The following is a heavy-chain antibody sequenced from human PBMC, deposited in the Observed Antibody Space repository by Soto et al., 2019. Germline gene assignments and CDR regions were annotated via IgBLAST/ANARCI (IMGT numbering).Heavy chain of an antibody. Sequence: PVWSLRLSCAAAGFDFEDFAMHWVRQAPGKGLEWVSLINSDGTDSYYMDSVRGRFTISRDNGKNSLYLQMDRLRPEDTAFYFCAKALYYYDSSPLDHWGQGTLVTVSS. D-gene: IGHD3-22*01. V-gene: IGHV3-43D*04. CDR3: AKALYYYDSSPLDH. CDR2: INSDGTDS. J-gene: IGHJ4*02. CDR1: GFDFEDFA.